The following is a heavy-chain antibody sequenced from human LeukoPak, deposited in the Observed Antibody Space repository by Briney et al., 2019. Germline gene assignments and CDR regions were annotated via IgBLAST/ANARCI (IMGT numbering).Heavy chain of an antibody. Sequence: GGSLRLSCAASGFTFSSYGMHWVRQAPGKGLEWVAVISYDGSNKYYADSVKGRFTISRDNSKNTLYLQINSLRAEDTAVYYCAKLRYYDSSGYYYGDDYWGQGTLVTVSS. D-gene: IGHD3-22*01. CDR2: ISYDGSNK. J-gene: IGHJ4*02. CDR1: GFTFSSYG. V-gene: IGHV3-30*18. CDR3: AKLRYYDSSGYYYGDDY.